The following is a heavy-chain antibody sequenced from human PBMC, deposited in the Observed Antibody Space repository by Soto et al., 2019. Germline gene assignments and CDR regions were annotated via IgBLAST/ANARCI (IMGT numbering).Heavy chain of an antibody. Sequence: QIQLVQSGAEVKKPGASVKVSCKASGYIFTSQGISWVRQARGQGVEWRGWISTYNGNPNYAQKLQGRVTMTTNTSTTTALLELRVLNSDGTAGNFCARRRTRALDYWGQGTPVIVSS. V-gene: IGHV1-18*01. D-gene: IGHD1-7*01. CDR3: ARRRTRALDY. CDR2: ISTYNGNP. CDR1: GYIFTSQG. J-gene: IGHJ4*02.